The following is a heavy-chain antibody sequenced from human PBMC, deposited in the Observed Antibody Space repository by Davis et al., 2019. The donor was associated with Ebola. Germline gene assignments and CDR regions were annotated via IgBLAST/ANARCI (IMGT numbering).Heavy chain of an antibody. V-gene: IGHV1-3*01. J-gene: IGHJ6*02. CDR3: ARTYGSGSYVYYYGMDV. CDR1: GYTFTSYG. D-gene: IGHD3-10*01. Sequence: ASVKVSCKASGYTFTSYGISWVRQAPGQRLEWMGWINAGNGNTKYSQKFQGSVTITRDTSASTAYMELSSLRSEDTAVYYCARTYGSGSYVYYYGMDVWGQGTTVTVSS. CDR2: INAGNGNT.